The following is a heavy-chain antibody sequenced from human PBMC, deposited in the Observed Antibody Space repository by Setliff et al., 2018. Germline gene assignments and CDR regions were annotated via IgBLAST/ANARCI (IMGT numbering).Heavy chain of an antibody. D-gene: IGHD2-21*02. Sequence: ASETLSLTCAVYGGSFSGYYWIWIRQPPGKGLEWIGEINDSGSTNYNPSLKSRVTISMDTSKNQFSLKVSSVIAADTAVYYCARDLGHGGDSDYWGQGILVTVSS. V-gene: IGHV4-34*01. CDR1: GGSFSGYY. CDR3: ARDLGHGGDSDY. J-gene: IGHJ4*02. CDR2: INDSGST.